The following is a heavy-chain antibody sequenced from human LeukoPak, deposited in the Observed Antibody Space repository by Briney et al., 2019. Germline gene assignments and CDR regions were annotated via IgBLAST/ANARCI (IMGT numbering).Heavy chain of an antibody. CDR2: INWNGGST. Sequence: GGSLRLSCAASGFTFDDYDMSWVRQAPGKGLEWVSGINWNGGSTGYADSVKGRFTISRDNAKNSLYLRMNSLRAEDTALYYCAKDRRPTVSGGYFDLWGRGTLVIVSS. D-gene: IGHD3-10*01. CDR1: GFTFDDYD. CDR3: AKDRRPTVSGGYFDL. V-gene: IGHV3-20*04. J-gene: IGHJ2*01.